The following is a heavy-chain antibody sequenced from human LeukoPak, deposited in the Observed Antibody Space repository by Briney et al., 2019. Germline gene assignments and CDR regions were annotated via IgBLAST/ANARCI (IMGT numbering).Heavy chain of an antibody. V-gene: IGHV4-31*03. CDR1: GGSISSGGYY. D-gene: IGHD2-2*01. J-gene: IGHJ4*02. Sequence: SETLSLTCTVSGGSISSGGYYWSWIRQHPGKGLEWIGYIYYSGSTYYNPSLKSRVTISVDTSKNQFSLKLSSVTAADTAVYYCARDLLIYCSSTSCYSDYWGQGTLVTVSS. CDR3: ARDLLIYCSSTSCYSDY. CDR2: IYYSGST.